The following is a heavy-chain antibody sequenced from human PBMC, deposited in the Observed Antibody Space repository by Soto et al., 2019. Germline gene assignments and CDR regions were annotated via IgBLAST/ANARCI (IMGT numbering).Heavy chain of an antibody. CDR2: ISYDGSNK. CDR3: AKETYVWGSYRYPFDY. CDR1: GFTFSSYG. Sequence: GGSLRLSCAASGFTFSSYGMHWVRQAPGKGLEWVAVISYDGSNKYYADSVKGRFTISRDNSKNTLYLQMNSLRAEDTAVYYCAKETYVWGSYRYPFDYWGQGTLVTVSS. V-gene: IGHV3-30*18. J-gene: IGHJ4*02. D-gene: IGHD3-16*02.